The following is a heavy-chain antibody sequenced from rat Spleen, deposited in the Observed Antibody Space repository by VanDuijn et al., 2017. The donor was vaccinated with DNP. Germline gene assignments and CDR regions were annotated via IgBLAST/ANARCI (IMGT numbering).Heavy chain of an antibody. CDR3: ARGRWYLLLLYYVMDA. CDR2: MWSDGDT. D-gene: IGHD1-12*02. CDR1: GFSLTSFH. V-gene: IGHV2-32*01. Sequence: VLLQESGPGLVQPSQTLSLTCTVSGFSLTSFHVSWVRQPPGKGLEWMGVMWSDGDTSYNSALKSRLSISRDTSKSQVFLKMSSLQTEDTATYYCARGRWYLLLLYYVMDAWGQGASVTVSS. J-gene: IGHJ4*01.